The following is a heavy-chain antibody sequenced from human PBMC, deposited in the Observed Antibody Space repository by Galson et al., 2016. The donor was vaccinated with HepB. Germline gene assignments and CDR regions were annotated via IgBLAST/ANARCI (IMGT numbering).Heavy chain of an antibody. D-gene: IGHD3-22*01. J-gene: IGHJ4*02. CDR3: TRVGPTGYFFDY. Sequence: SLRLSCAASGFTFSSYAMSWVRQAPGKGLEWISSISGSGHNTYFRDSVEGRFSSSRDNSKNTLYLQMNGLRAEDTATYYCTRVGPTGYFFDYWGQGALVTVSS. V-gene: IGHV3-23*01. CDR2: ISGSGHNT. CDR1: GFTFSSYA.